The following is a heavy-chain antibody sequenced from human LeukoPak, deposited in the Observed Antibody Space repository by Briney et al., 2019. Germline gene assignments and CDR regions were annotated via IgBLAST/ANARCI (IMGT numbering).Heavy chain of an antibody. CDR3: ARDMIVVVPAAIRDYYYGMDV. D-gene: IGHD2-2*02. V-gene: IGHV3-30-3*01. CDR2: ISYDGSSK. CDR1: GFTFGSYG. Sequence: PGGSLRLSCAASGFTFGSYGMHWVRQAPGKGLEWVAVISYDGSSKYYADSVKGRFTISRDNSKNTLYLQMNSLRAEDTAVYYCARDMIVVVPAAIRDYYYGMDVWGQGTTVTVSS. J-gene: IGHJ6*02.